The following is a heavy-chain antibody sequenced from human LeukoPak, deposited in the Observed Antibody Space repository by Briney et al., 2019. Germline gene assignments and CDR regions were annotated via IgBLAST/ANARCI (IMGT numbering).Heavy chain of an antibody. CDR3: ARVGVIPVNYYYYGMDV. D-gene: IGHD3-16*02. CDR2: ISNDGSNK. J-gene: IGHJ6*02. V-gene: IGHV3-30*04. Sequence: GGSLRLSCAASGFTFSTYALHWVRQAPGKGLEWVAVISNDGSNKYYADSVKGRFTISRDNSKNTMYLQMNSLRAEDTAVYYCARVGVIPVNYYYYGMDVWGRGTTVTVSS. CDR1: GFTFSTYA.